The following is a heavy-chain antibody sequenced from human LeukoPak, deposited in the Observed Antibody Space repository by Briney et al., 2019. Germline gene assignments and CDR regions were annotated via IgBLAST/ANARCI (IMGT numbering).Heavy chain of an antibody. CDR2: IKEDGRKK. CDR1: GFTFSRHW. J-gene: IGHJ4*02. Sequence: PGGSLRLSCAASGFTFSRHWMTWVRQAPGKGLEWVANIKEDGRKKNYVDSVKGRFTISRDNTKNSRYLQMNSLRAEDTAVYSCATPLDYYDSSGYHQGGDWGQGTLVTVSS. CDR3: ATPLDYYDSSGYHQGGD. V-gene: IGHV3-7*03. D-gene: IGHD3-22*01.